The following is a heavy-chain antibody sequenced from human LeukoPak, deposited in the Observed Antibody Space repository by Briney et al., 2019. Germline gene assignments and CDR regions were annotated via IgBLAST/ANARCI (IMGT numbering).Heavy chain of an antibody. J-gene: IGHJ5*02. CDR1: GYTFTSYG. D-gene: IGHD6-19*01. V-gene: IGHV1-8*02. Sequence: ASVKVSCKASGYTFTSYGISWVRQAPGQGLEWMGWMNPNSGNTGYTQKFQGRVTMTRNTSISTAYMELSSLRSEDTAVYYCARGRGSGHKENWFDPWGQGTLVTVSS. CDR3: ARGRGSGHKENWFDP. CDR2: MNPNSGNT.